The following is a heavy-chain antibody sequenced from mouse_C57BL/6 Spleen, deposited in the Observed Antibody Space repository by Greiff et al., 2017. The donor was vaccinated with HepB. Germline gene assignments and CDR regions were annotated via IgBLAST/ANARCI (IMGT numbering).Heavy chain of an antibody. D-gene: IGHD1-1*01. Sequence: EVKLQESGGGLVKPGGSLKLSCAASGFTFSDYGMHWVRQAPEKGLEWVAYISSGSSTIYYADTVKGRFTISRDNAKNTLFLQMTSLRSEDTAMYYCARDFYYYGSSLPYYAMDYWGQGTSVTVSS. V-gene: IGHV5-17*01. J-gene: IGHJ4*01. CDR1: GFTFSDYG. CDR2: ISSGSSTI. CDR3: ARDFYYYGSSLPYYAMDY.